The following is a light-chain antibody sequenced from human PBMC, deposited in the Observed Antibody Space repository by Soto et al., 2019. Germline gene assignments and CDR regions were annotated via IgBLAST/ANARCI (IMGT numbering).Light chain of an antibody. J-gene: IGKJ5*01. V-gene: IGKV3-11*01. CDR3: QQYVISVT. CDR2: DAS. CDR1: QSISSY. Sequence: EVVLTQSPDTLSLPPGERATLSCRASQSISSYLAWYQQKPGQAPRLLIYDASNRATGIPARFSGSGSGTDFTLTISSLEPEDFAVYYCQQYVISVTFGQGTRLAIK.